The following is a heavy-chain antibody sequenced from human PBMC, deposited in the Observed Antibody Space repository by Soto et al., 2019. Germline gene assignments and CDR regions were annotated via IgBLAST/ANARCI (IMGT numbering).Heavy chain of an antibody. Sequence: PSETLSLTCSVSGDSMKSYYWSWIRQAPGKGLEWIGYIYYSGSTSYNPSLKSRATISVETSKNQFSLKLGSVTAADTAVDYCTRRTPAVAFDYWGQGALVTFSS. J-gene: IGHJ4*02. CDR2: IYYSGST. V-gene: IGHV4-59*08. CDR1: GDSMKSYY. CDR3: TRRTPAVAFDY. D-gene: IGHD6-19*01.